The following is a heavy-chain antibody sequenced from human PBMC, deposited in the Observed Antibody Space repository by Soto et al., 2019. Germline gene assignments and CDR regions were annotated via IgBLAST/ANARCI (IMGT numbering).Heavy chain of an antibody. D-gene: IGHD3-3*01. J-gene: IGHJ6*02. CDR3: ARSGAYYDFWSGYYTADYYYYGMDV. CDR1: GFTFSSYS. V-gene: IGHV3-21*01. Sequence: EVQLVESGGGLVQPGGSLRLSCTASGFTFSSYSMNWVRQAPGKGLEWVSSISSSSSYIYYADSVKGRFTISRDNAKNSLYLQMNSLRAEDTAVYYCARSGAYYDFWSGYYTADYYYYGMDVWGQGTTVTVSS. CDR2: ISSSSSYI.